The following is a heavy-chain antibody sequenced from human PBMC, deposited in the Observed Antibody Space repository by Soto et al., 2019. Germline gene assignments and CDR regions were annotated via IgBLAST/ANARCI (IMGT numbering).Heavy chain of an antibody. D-gene: IGHD5-12*01. Sequence: PSETLSLTCAVYGGSFSAYYWTWIRQPPGKGLEWIGEINHRGSTNYNPSLKGRVTISADASKNKFSLNLTSVTAADTAVYYCAIYTAFDYVFDYWGQGTLVTVS. J-gene: IGHJ4*02. CDR2: INHRGST. CDR1: GGSFSAYY. V-gene: IGHV4-34*01. CDR3: AIYTAFDYVFDY.